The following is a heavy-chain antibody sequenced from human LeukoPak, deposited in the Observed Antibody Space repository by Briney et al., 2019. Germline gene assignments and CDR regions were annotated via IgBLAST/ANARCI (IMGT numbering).Heavy chain of an antibody. Sequence: ASVKVSCKASGYTFTGYYMHWVRQAPGQGLEGMGRINPNSGGTNYAQKFQGRVTMTRDTSISTAYMALSRLRSDDTAVYYCATPVGLRYFDWLSQSDAFDIWGQGTMVTVSS. CDR1: GYTFTGYY. D-gene: IGHD3-9*01. J-gene: IGHJ3*02. CDR2: INPNSGGT. V-gene: IGHV1-2*06. CDR3: ATPVGLRYFDWLSQSDAFDI.